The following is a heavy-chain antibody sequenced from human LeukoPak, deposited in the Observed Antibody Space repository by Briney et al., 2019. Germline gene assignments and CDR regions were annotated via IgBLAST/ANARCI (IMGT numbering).Heavy chain of an antibody. J-gene: IGHJ3*02. CDR1: GGSFSGYY. CDR2: INHSGST. Sequence: SSETLSLTCAVYGGSFSGYYWSWIRQPPGKGLEWIGEINHSGSTNYNPSLKSRVTISVDTSKNQFSLKLSSVTAADTAVYYCARGSTYYCDSSARDAFDIWGQGTMVTVSS. CDR3: ARGSTYYCDSSARDAFDI. V-gene: IGHV4-34*01. D-gene: IGHD3-22*01.